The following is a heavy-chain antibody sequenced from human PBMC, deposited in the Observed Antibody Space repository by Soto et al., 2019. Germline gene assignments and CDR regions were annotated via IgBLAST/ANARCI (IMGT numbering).Heavy chain of an antibody. V-gene: IGHV1-2*04. CDR3: ARSHCSSISCYVGSWDY. J-gene: IGHJ4*02. CDR1: GYTFTGYD. Sequence: QVQLVQSGAEVKKPGASVKVSCKASGYTFTGYDMHWVRQAPGQGLEWMGWINPNSGGTNYAQKFQGWVTMTGDTSISTAYMELSRLRSDDTAVYYCARSHCSSISCYVGSWDYWGQGTLVTVSS. CDR2: INPNSGGT. D-gene: IGHD2-2*01.